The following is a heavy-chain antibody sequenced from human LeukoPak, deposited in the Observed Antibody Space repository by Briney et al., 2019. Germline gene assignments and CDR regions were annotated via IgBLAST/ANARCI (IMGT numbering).Heavy chain of an antibody. V-gene: IGHV1-18*01. D-gene: IGHD3-22*01. CDR2: ISAYNGNT. CDR3: VRSPPDYYDSSGYSPLDY. J-gene: IGHJ4*02. CDR1: GYTFTSYG. Sequence: ASVKVSCKASGYTFTSYGISWVRQAPGQGLEWMGWISAYNGNTNYAQKLQGRVTMTTDTSTSTAYMELRSLRSDDTAVYYCVRSPPDYYDSSGYSPLDYWGQGTLVTVSS.